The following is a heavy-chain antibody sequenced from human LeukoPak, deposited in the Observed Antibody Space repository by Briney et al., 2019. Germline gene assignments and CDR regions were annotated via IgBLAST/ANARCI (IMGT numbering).Heavy chain of an antibody. J-gene: IGHJ5*02. D-gene: IGHD3-10*01. CDR2: IRSKAYGGTT. CDR1: GFTFGDYA. V-gene: IGHV3-49*04. CDR3: TREASTMVRGVMGWFDP. Sequence: GGSLRLSCTASGFTFGDYAMSWVRQAPGKGLEWVGFIRSKAYGGTTEYAASVKGRFTISRDDSKSIAYLQMNSLKTEDTAVYYCTREASTMVRGVMGWFDPWGQGTLVTVSS.